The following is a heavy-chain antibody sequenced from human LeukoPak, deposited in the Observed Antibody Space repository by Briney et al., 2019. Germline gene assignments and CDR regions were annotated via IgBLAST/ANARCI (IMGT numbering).Heavy chain of an antibody. CDR2: IIPIFGTA. D-gene: IGHD6-19*01. CDR1: GGTFSSYA. V-gene: IGHV1-69*06. Sequence: ASVKVSCKASGGTFSSYAISWVRQAPGQGLEWMGGIIPIFGTANYAQKFQGRVTITADKSTSTAYMELSSLRSEDTAVYYCARFQDRRYSSRFGPWGQGTLVTVSS. CDR3: ARFQDRRYSSRFGP. J-gene: IGHJ5*02.